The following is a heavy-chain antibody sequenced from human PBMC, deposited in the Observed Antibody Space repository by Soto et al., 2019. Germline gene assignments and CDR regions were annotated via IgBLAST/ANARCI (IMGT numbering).Heavy chain of an antibody. V-gene: IGHV3-23*01. D-gene: IGHD1-26*01. CDR2: ISGSGGTT. Sequence: EVQLLESGGGLVQPGGSLRLSCAASGFTFTSSAMSWVRQAPGKGLEWVSSISGSGGTTYYADPVKGRFTISRDNSKNTLYLQMNSLRAEDTAVYYCAKLVGDTKERDWGQGTLVIVSS. J-gene: IGHJ4*02. CDR1: GFTFTSSA. CDR3: AKLVGDTKERD.